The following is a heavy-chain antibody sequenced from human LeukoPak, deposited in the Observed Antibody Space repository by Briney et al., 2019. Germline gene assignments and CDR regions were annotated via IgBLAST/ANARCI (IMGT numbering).Heavy chain of an antibody. CDR2: INHNGNVN. CDR3: AREDDGFDY. V-gene: IGHV3-7*01. Sequence: GGSLRLSCAASGFTFSSYWMNWARQAPGKGLEWVASINHNGNVNYYVDSVKGRFTISRDNSRNTLYLQMNSLRAEDTAVYYCAREDDGFDYWGQGTLVTVSS. D-gene: IGHD1-1*01. J-gene: IGHJ4*02. CDR1: GFTFSSYW.